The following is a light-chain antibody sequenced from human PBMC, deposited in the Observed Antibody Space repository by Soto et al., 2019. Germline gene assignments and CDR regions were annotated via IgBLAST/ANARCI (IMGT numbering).Light chain of an antibody. J-gene: IGKJ3*01. CDR3: QKYNGAPFP. CDR2: AAS. CDR1: QGIANY. V-gene: IGKV1-27*01. Sequence: GDRVTITCRASQGIANYLAWYQQKPGKVPKLLIYAASTLEPGVPSRFSGSGFGTDFTLSISSLQPEDFATYYGQKYNGAPFPFGPGTKVDIK.